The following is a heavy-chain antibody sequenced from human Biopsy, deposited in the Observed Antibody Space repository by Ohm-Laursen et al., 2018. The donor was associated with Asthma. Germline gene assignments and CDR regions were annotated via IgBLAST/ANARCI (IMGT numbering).Heavy chain of an antibody. Sequence: SLRLSCAASGFTFGDYWMSWVRQVPGKGLEWVANIKHDGTEKNHVDSLKGRFTISRDNAKNSLYLQMNSLRAEDTAVYHCAKDERAYYGSDSKYMQPVPIGDWGQGTMVIVSA. D-gene: IGHD2-21*01. J-gene: IGHJ4*02. CDR3: AKDERAYYGSDSKYMQPVPIGD. V-gene: IGHV3-7*03. CDR2: IKHDGTEK. CDR1: GFTFGDYW.